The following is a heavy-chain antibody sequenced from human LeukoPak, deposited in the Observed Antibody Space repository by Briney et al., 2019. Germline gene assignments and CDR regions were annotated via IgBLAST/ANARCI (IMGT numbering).Heavy chain of an antibody. J-gene: IGHJ4*02. D-gene: IGHD3-22*01. CDR1: GFTFSSYW. CDR2: IKQDGSEK. CDR3: ARDQPYDSSGYYYGGVGYFDY. V-gene: IGHV3-7*01. Sequence: GGSLRLSCAASGFTFSSYWMSWVRQAPGKGLEWVANIKQDGSEKYYVDSVKGRSTISRDNAKNSLYLQMNSLRAEDTAVYYCARDQPYDSSGYYYGGVGYFDYWGQGTLVTVSS.